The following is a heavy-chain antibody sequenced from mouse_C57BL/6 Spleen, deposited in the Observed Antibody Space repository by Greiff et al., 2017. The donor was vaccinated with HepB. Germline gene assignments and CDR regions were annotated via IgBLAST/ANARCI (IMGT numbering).Heavy chain of an antibody. CDR3: ARKGDYGYDFAY. D-gene: IGHD2-2*01. J-gene: IGHJ3*01. V-gene: IGHV1-80*01. CDR2: IYPGDGDT. Sequence: LVESGAELVKPGASVKISCKASGYAFSSYWMNWVKQRPGKGLEWIGQIYPGDGDTNYNGKFKGKATLTADKSSSTAYMQLSSLTSEDSAVYFCARKGDYGYDFAYWGQGTLVTVSA. CDR1: GYAFSSYW.